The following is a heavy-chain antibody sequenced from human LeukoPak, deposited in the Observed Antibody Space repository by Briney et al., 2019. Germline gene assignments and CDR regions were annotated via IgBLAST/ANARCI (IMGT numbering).Heavy chain of an antibody. Sequence: GGSLRLSCTASGFTFGDYAMSWFRQAPGKGLEWVGFIRSKAYGGTTEYAASVKGRFTISRDDSKSIAYLQMNSLKTEDTAVYYCTRDQSLYAAGTVGANDYWGQGTLVTVSS. CDR2: IRSKAYGGTT. CDR3: TRDQSLYAAGTVGANDY. D-gene: IGHD6-19*01. CDR1: GFTFGDYA. J-gene: IGHJ4*02. V-gene: IGHV3-49*03.